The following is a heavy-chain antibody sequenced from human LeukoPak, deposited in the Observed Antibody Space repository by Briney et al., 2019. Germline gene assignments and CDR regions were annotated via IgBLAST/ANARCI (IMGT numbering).Heavy chain of an antibody. CDR1: GFTFSTYA. V-gene: IGHV3-23*01. Sequence: LTGGSLRLSCAASGFTFSTYAMSWVRQAPGKGLEWVSAISGSGGSTYYADSVKGRFTISRDNSKNTLYLQMNSLRAEDTAVYYCAKDYYDSSGYYYFDYWGQGTLVTVSS. J-gene: IGHJ4*02. D-gene: IGHD3-22*01. CDR2: ISGSGGST. CDR3: AKDYYDSSGYYYFDY.